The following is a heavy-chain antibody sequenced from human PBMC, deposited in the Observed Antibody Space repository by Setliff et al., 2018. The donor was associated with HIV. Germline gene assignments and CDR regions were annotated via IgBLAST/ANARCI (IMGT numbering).Heavy chain of an antibody. CDR2: VFHTGIT. J-gene: IGHJ4*02. CDR1: GGSISSGGYY. CDR3: ARVADYDLTSYYFFDY. D-gene: IGHD3-9*01. Sequence: PSETLSLTCTVSGGSISSGGYYWSWIRQHPGKGLEWIGYVFHTGITYQNPSLESRLSMSVDTSQNRFSLRLTSVTAADTAVYYCARVADYDLTSYYFFDYWGRGTLVTVSS. V-gene: IGHV4-31*03.